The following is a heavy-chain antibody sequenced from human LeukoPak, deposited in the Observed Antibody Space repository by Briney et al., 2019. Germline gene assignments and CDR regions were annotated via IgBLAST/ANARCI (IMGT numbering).Heavy chain of an antibody. J-gene: IGHJ4*02. CDR3: ARDDGIVRATCLF. CDR2: ISSSSSYI. V-gene: IGHV3-21*01. Sequence: GGSLRLSCAASGFTFSSYSMNWDRQAPGKGLEWVSSISSSSSYIYYADSVKGRFTISRDNAKNSLYLQMNSLRAEDTAVYYCARDDGIVRATCLFGGQGTLVTVSS. CDR1: GFTFSSYS. D-gene: IGHD1-26*01.